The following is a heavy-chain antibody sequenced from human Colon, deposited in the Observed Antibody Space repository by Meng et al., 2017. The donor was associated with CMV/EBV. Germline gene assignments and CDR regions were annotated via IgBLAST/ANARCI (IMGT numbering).Heavy chain of an antibody. J-gene: IGHJ4*02. CDR3: ARASGYYRSSWYYFDD. CDR2: ISSSSSYI. D-gene: IGHD6-13*01. V-gene: IGHV3-21*01. CDR1: GFTFSSYS. Sequence: GGSLRLSCAASGFTFSSYSMNWVRQAPGKGLEWVSSISSSSSYIYYADSVKGRFTISRDNAKNSLYLQMNSLRAEDTAVYYCARASGYYRSSWYYFDDWGQGTLVTSPQ.